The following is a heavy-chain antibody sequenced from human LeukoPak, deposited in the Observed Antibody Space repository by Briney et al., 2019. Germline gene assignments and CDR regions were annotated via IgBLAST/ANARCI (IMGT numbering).Heavy chain of an antibody. Sequence: ASVKVSCKTSGYTFSAYYIHWMRQAPGQGFEWMGWINPINGGIRVAQKFQGRVTMTRDTSMNTVYVELSGLLTDDTAVYFCARGLSDASFDYWGQGTLVTVSS. D-gene: IGHD1-26*01. J-gene: IGHJ4*02. V-gene: IGHV1-2*02. CDR3: ARGLSDASFDY. CDR1: GYTFSAYY. CDR2: INPINGGI.